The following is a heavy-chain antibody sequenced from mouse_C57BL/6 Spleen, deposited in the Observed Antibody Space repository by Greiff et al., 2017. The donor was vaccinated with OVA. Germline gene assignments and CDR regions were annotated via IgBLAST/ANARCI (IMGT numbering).Heavy chain of an antibody. CDR2: IWSGGST. CDR3: ASRIYDGYGGFAY. V-gene: IGHV2-2*01. CDR1: GFSLTSYG. J-gene: IGHJ3*01. Sequence: QVQLKESGPGLVQPSQSLSITCTVSGFSLTSYGVHWVRQSPGKGLEWLGVIWSGGSTDYNAAFISRLSISKDNSKSQVFFKMNSLQADDTAIYYCASRIYDGYGGFAYWGQGTLVTVSA. D-gene: IGHD2-3*01.